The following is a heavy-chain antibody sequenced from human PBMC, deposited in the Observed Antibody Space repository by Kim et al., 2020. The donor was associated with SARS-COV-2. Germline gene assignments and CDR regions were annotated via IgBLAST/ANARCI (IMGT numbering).Heavy chain of an antibody. CDR3: ARDAFLGGELLFSVDY. V-gene: IGHV3-30*07. D-gene: IGHD3-10*01. Sequence: SVKGRFTISRDNSKNTLYLQMNSLRAEDTAVYYCARDAFLGGELLFSVDYWGQGTLVTVSS. J-gene: IGHJ4*02.